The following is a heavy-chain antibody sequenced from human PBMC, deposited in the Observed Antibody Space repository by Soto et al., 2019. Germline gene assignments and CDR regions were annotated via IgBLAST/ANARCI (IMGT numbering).Heavy chain of an antibody. J-gene: IGHJ4*02. V-gene: IGHV3-48*03. Sequence: DVHLVESGGGLVQPGGSLRLSCAASGFSFSSCEMSWVRQAPGKGLEWVSYISGSGTSTQYSDSVKGRFTISRDNAKNSLHLQMNSLGAEDTAVYYCARQIVTPGYHYSDYWCQGTLVTVSS. D-gene: IGHD3-9*01. CDR2: ISGSGTST. CDR1: GFSFSSCE. CDR3: ARQIVTPGYHYSDY.